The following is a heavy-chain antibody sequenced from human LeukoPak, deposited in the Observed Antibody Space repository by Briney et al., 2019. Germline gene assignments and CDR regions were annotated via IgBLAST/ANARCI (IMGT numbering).Heavy chain of an antibody. J-gene: IGHJ6*02. CDR2: IGAYNGNT. V-gene: IGHV1-18*01. CDR3: ARFVESITIRGLDV. D-gene: IGHD3-3*01. CDR1: GYTFTSYG. Sequence: ASVKVSCKASGYTFTSYGISWVRQAPGQGLVWMGWIGAYNGNTNYARKLQGRVTMTTDTSTSTAYMELRSLRSDDTAVYYCARFVESITIRGLDVWGQGTTVTVSS.